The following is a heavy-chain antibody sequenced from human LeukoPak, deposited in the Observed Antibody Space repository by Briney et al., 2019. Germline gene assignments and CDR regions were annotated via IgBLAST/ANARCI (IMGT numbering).Heavy chain of an antibody. V-gene: IGHV4-39*01. CDR3: AINRRGYYYDSSGYYYYDY. CDR1: GGSISNYY. CDR2: IYYSGST. D-gene: IGHD3-22*01. Sequence: SETLPLTCTVSGGSISNYYWGWIRQPPGKGLEWIGSIYYSGSTYYNPSLKSRVTISVDTSKNQFSLKLSSVTAADTAVYYCAINRRGYYYDSSGYYYYDYWGQGTLVTVSS. J-gene: IGHJ4*02.